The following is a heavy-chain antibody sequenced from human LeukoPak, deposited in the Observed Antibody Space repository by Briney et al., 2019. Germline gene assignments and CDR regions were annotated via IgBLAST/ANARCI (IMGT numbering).Heavy chain of an antibody. J-gene: IGHJ5*02. V-gene: IGHV1-18*01. CDR3: ARDNRGSRNYDYVWGSYRINWFDP. D-gene: IGHD3-16*02. Sequence: GASVKVSCKASGYTFTSYGISWVRQAPGQGLEWMGWISAYNGNTNYAQKLQGRVTMTTDTSTSTAYMELRSLRPDDTAVYYCARDNRGSRNYDYVWGSYRINWFDPWGQGTLVTVSS. CDR2: ISAYNGNT. CDR1: GYTFTSYG.